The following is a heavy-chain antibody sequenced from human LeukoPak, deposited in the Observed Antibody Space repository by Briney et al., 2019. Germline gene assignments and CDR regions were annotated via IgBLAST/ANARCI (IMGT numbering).Heavy chain of an antibody. J-gene: IGHJ4*02. Sequence: PGGSLGLSCAASGFTFSDYWMTWVRQAPGKGLEWVANINQHGTEKYYVDSVKGRFTISRDNAKNSLFLQMNSLRAEDTAIYYCGRRGLLDYWGQGTLVTVSS. CDR2: INQHGTEK. CDR1: GFTFSDYW. V-gene: IGHV3-7*01. D-gene: IGHD3-10*01. CDR3: GRRGLLDY.